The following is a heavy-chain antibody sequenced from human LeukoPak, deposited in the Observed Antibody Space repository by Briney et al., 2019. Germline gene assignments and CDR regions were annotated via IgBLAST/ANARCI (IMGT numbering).Heavy chain of an antibody. CDR3: ARVQAKRISYYYDSSLDWFDP. Sequence: SETLSLTCTVSGGSISSYYWNWIRQPPGKGLEWIGYIYYSGRTNYNPSLKSRVTISVDTSKNQFSLNLTSVTAADTAVYYCARVQAKRISYYYDSSLDWFDPWGQGTLVTVSS. D-gene: IGHD3-22*01. CDR2: IYYSGRT. V-gene: IGHV4-59*01. J-gene: IGHJ5*02. CDR1: GGSISSYY.